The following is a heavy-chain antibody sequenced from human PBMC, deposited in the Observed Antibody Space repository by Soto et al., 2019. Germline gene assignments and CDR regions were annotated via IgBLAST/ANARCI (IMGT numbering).Heavy chain of an antibody. J-gene: IGHJ4*02. D-gene: IGHD6-19*01. V-gene: IGHV4-30-2*01. CDR3: ARIHWAQSSLDY. CDR2: VTHSGTA. CDR1: GGSIDSGAFS. Sequence: PSETLSLTXAVSGGSIDSGAFSLSWIWQPPGKGLEWIGYVTHSGTAYSIPSLNGRLTLSVDSSQTQFSLKLTSVTAADSAFYYCARIHWAQSSLDYWGRGILVTVSS.